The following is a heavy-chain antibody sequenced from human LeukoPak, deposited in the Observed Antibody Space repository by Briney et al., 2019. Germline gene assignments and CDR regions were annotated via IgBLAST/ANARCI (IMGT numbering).Heavy chain of an antibody. D-gene: IGHD3-10*01. J-gene: IGHJ6*03. CDR2: IYHSCTT. Sequence: SDTLALMCSVCGYFLSRGYYWGWIGQSPGKGLDWIGNIYHSCTTYYNPSLNSRVSISADTSKNQFSLRLASVTAADTAVYYCARVVFGSGSYNRGLYYYYMDVWGKGTTVTISS. CDR1: GYFLSRGYY. V-gene: IGHV4-38-2*02. CDR3: ARVVFGSGSYNRGLYYYYMDV.